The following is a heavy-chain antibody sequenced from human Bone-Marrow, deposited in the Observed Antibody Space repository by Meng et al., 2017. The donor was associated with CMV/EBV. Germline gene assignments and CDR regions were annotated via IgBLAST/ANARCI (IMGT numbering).Heavy chain of an antibody. CDR1: GGSFSDYN. CDR2: INQSGGI. Sequence: SETLSLTCAVYGGSFSDYNWSWIRQPPGKGLEWIGEINQSGGIYYNPTLKSRLAISLDTSTNQFSLKLSSVTAADTAVYYCARLNPLWFGELWIRDYYYYGMDVWGQGTTVTVYS. D-gene: IGHD3-10*01. V-gene: IGHV4-34*01. CDR3: ARLNPLWFGELWIRDYYYYGMDV. J-gene: IGHJ6*01.